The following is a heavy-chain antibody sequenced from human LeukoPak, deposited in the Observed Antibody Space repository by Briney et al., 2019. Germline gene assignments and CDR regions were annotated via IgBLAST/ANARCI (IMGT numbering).Heavy chain of an antibody. CDR2: VYYGGTT. Sequence: PSETLSLTCTVSGGSISSSTYYWGWIPQPPGKGLEWIGSVYYGGTTYYNPSLKSRVTISVDTSKNQFSLKLSSVTAADMAVYYCASGHPYYDSSGYYSGLDYWGQGTLVTVSS. J-gene: IGHJ4*02. CDR3: ASGHPYYDSSGYYSGLDY. CDR1: GGSISSSTYY. D-gene: IGHD3-22*01. V-gene: IGHV4-39*01.